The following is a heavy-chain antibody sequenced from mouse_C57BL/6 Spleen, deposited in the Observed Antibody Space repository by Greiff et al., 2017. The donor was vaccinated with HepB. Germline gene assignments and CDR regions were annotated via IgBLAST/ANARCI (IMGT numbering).Heavy chain of an antibody. D-gene: IGHD1-1*01. CDR3: ARHHNYYGSSDLYAMDY. CDR1: GYTFTEYT. V-gene: IGHV1-62-2*01. Sequence: VQLQQSGAELVKPGASVKLSCKASGYTFTEYTIHWVKQRSGQGLEWIGWFYPGSGSIKYNEKFKDKATLTADKSSSTVYMELSRLTSEDSAVYFCARHHNYYGSSDLYAMDYWGQGTSVTVSS. J-gene: IGHJ4*01. CDR2: FYPGSGSI.